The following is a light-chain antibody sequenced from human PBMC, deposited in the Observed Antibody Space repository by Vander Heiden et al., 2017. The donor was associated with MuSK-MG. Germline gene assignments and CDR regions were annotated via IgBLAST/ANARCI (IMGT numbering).Light chain of an antibody. CDR1: NIGSKS. V-gene: IGLV3-21*04. Sequence: SYVLTQPPSVSVAPGKTARITCGGNNIGSKSVHWYQQKPGQAPVLVIYYDSDRPSGIPERFSGSNSGNTATLTISRVEAGDEADYYCQVWDSTSDHWAVFGGGTKLTVL. CDR3: QVWDSTSDHWAV. J-gene: IGLJ3*02. CDR2: YDS.